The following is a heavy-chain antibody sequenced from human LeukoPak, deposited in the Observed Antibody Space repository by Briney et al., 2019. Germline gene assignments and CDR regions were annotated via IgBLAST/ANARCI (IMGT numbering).Heavy chain of an antibody. Sequence: PSETLSLTCTVSGGSISGYYWSWIRQPPGKGLEWIGSIYYSGSTYYNPSLKSRVTISVDTSKNQFSLKLTSVTAADTAVYYCARREAAAGTDAFDPWGQGTLVTVSS. V-gene: IGHV4-39*01. CDR1: GGSISGYY. J-gene: IGHJ5*02. CDR2: IYYSGST. CDR3: ARREAAAGTDAFDP. D-gene: IGHD6-13*01.